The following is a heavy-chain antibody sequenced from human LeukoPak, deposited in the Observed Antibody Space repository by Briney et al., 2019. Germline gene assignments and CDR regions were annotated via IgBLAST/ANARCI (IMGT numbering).Heavy chain of an antibody. Sequence: ASVKVSCKASGYTFTSYGISWVRQAPGQALEWMGWISAYNGNTNYAQKLQGRVAMTTDTSTSTAYMELRSLRSDDTAVYYCARDLGYCSGGSCYSSGLFDYWGQGTLVTVSS. CDR3: ARDLGYCSGGSCYSSGLFDY. CDR2: ISAYNGNT. D-gene: IGHD2-15*01. J-gene: IGHJ4*02. CDR1: GYTFTSYG. V-gene: IGHV1-18*04.